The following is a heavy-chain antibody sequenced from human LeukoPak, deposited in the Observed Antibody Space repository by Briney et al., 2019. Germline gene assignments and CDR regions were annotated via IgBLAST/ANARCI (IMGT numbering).Heavy chain of an antibody. CDR1: GYRFISNY. CDR2: MHPGNGNT. J-gene: IGHJ4*02. V-gene: IGHV1-2*02. CDR3: AREGSYCVGGDCYSFDF. Sequence: ASVKLSCKASGYRFISNYIQWVRQAPGLGPQWMGWMHPGNGNTRYAEKFQGRVTMTRDTSINTAYMDLSSLTSDDTAVYYCAREGSYCVGGDCYSFDFWGQGTLVTVPS. D-gene: IGHD2-21*02.